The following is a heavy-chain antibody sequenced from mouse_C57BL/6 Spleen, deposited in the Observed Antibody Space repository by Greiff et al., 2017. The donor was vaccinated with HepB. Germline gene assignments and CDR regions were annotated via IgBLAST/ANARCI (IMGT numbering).Heavy chain of an antibody. V-gene: IGHV1-64*01. D-gene: IGHD1-1*01. Sequence: QVHVKQPGAELVKPGASVKLSCKASGYTFTSYWMHWVKQRPGQGLEWIGMIHPNSGSTNYNEKFKSKATLTVDKSSSTAYMQLSSLTSEDSAVYYCARSPYGSSYHYYAMDYWGQGTSVTVSS. CDR3: ARSPYGSSYHYYAMDY. CDR2: IHPNSGST. CDR1: GYTFTSYW. J-gene: IGHJ4*01.